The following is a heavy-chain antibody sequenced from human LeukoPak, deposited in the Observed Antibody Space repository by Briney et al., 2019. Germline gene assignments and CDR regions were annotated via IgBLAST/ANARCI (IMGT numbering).Heavy chain of an antibody. CDR1: GGSISSSSYY. CDR2: IYYSGST. D-gene: IGHD3-22*01. Sequence: SETLSLTCTVSGGSISSSSYYWGWIRQPPGKGLEWIGRIYYSGSTYYNPSLKSRVTISVDTSKNQFSLKLSSVTAADTAVYYCASSDPSLIAFDYWGQATLVTVSS. J-gene: IGHJ4*02. CDR3: ASSDPSLIAFDY. V-gene: IGHV4-39*01.